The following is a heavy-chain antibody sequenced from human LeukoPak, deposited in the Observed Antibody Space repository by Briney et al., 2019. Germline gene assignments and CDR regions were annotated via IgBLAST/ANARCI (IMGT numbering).Heavy chain of an antibody. CDR2: IYYSGST. D-gene: IGHD3-22*01. V-gene: IGHV4-59*12. CDR1: GGSISSYY. J-gene: IGHJ4*02. Sequence: PSETLSLTCTVSGGSISSYYWSWIRQPPGKGLEWIGYIYYSGSTNYNPSLKSRVTISVDTSKNQFSLKLSSVTAADTAVYYCARDLDYYDSSGYYLNDYWGQGTLVTVSS. CDR3: ARDLDYYDSSGYYLNDY.